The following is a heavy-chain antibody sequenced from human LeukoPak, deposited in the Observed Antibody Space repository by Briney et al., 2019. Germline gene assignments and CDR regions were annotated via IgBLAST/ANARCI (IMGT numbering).Heavy chain of an antibody. CDR2: INPSGGST. Sequence: ASVKVSCKASGYTFTSYYMHWVRQAPGQGLEWMGIINPSGGSTSYAQKFQGRVTMTRDTSTSTVYMELSSLRSEDTAVYYCARENSAYYYDSSGYQLDYWGRGTLVTVSS. CDR3: ARENSAYYYDSSGYQLDY. D-gene: IGHD3-22*01. CDR1: GYTFTSYY. V-gene: IGHV1-46*01. J-gene: IGHJ4*02.